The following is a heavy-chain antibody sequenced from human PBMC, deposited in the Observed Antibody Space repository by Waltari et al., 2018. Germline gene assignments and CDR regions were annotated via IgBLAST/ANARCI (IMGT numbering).Heavy chain of an antibody. D-gene: IGHD2-2*01. Sequence: EVQLVESGGGLVQPGGSLRLSCAASGFTFSSYSMNWVRQAPGKGLEWVSYISSSSSTIYYADSVKGRFTISRDNAKNSLYLQMNSLRAEDTAVYYGARSLCSSTSCYGNWFDPWGQGTLVTVSS. V-gene: IGHV3-48*04. CDR1: GFTFSSYS. CDR3: ARSLCSSTSCYGNWFDP. CDR2: ISSSSSTI. J-gene: IGHJ5*02.